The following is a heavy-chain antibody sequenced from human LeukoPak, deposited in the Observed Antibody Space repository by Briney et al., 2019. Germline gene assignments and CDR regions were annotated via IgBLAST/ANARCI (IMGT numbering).Heavy chain of an antibody. J-gene: IGHJ4*02. CDR1: GYTFTRYD. CDR3: ATTNYYESSGYPGH. Sequence: ASVKVSCKASGYTFTRYDINWVRQATGQGLEWMGWMNPNSGKTGYAQKFQGRVTMTRDTSISTAYMELSSLRSEDTAVYYCATTNYYESSGYPGHWGQGTLVTVSS. D-gene: IGHD3-22*01. V-gene: IGHV1-8*01. CDR2: MNPNSGKT.